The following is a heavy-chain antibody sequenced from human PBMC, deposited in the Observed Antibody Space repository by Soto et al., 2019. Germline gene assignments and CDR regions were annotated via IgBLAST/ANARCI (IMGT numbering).Heavy chain of an antibody. Sequence: QVQLVESGGGVVQPGRSLRLSCAASGFTFSSYGMHWVRQAPGKGLEWVAVIWYDGSNKYYADSVKGRFTISRDNSKNTLCLQMNSLRAEDTAVYYCARERVGGYDFDGHFDYWGQGTLVTVS. CDR1: GFTFSSYG. J-gene: IGHJ4*02. D-gene: IGHD5-12*01. CDR2: IWYDGSNK. V-gene: IGHV3-33*01. CDR3: ARERVGGYDFDGHFDY.